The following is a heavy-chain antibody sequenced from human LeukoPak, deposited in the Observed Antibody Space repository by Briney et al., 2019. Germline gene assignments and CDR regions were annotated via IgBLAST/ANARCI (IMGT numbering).Heavy chain of an antibody. Sequence: ASVKVSCKASGYTFTGYYMHWVRQAPGQGLEWMGWINPNSGGTNYAQRFQGRVTMTRDTSISTAYMELSRLRSDDTAVYYCARGGYVSYYYYMDVWGKGTTVTVSS. J-gene: IGHJ6*03. CDR3: ARGGYVSYYYYMDV. CDR1: GYTFTGYY. CDR2: INPNSGGT. V-gene: IGHV1-2*02. D-gene: IGHD3-16*01.